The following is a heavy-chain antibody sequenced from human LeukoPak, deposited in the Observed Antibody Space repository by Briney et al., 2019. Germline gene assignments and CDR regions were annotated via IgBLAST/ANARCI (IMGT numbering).Heavy chain of an antibody. CDR2: ISGSGGST. Sequence: PGGSLRLSCAASGFTFSSYAMSWVRQAPGKGLEWVSAISGSGGSTYYADSVKGRFTISRDNAKNSLYLQMNSLRAEDTAVYYCARDRRYGGKKGNDYWGQGTLVTVSS. CDR3: ARDRRYGGKKGNDY. CDR1: GFTFSSYA. J-gene: IGHJ4*02. D-gene: IGHD4-23*01. V-gene: IGHV3-23*01.